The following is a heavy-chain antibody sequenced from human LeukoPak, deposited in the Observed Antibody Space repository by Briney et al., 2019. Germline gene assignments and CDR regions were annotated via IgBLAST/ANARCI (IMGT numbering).Heavy chain of an antibody. Sequence: GGSLRLSCAASGFTFSSYAMHWVRQAPGKGLEWVAVISYDGSNKYYADSVKGRFTISRDNSKNTLYLQMNSLRAEDTAVYYCVRDVDSSGWFPYYYYYGMDVWGQGTTVTVSS. CDR1: GFTFSSYA. CDR2: ISYDGSNK. J-gene: IGHJ6*02. CDR3: VRDVDSSGWFPYYYYYGMDV. D-gene: IGHD6-19*01. V-gene: IGHV3-30-3*01.